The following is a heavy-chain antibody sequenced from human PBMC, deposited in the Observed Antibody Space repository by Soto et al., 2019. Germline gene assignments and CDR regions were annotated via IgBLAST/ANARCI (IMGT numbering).Heavy chain of an antibody. J-gene: IGHJ4*02. CDR1: GFSLNTRGVG. CDR2: ISWDGEK. CDR3: APIRGDPLTGHYYFDS. D-gene: IGHD3-9*01. Sequence: QITLKESGPTLVKPTQTLTLTCTFSGFSLNTRGVGVGWIRQPPGKALEWLALISWDGEKRYSPSLKSRLTIHKETSENQEVLTMTNIDPVDTATSDCAPIRGDPLTGHYYFDSWGQGTLVTVSS. V-gene: IGHV2-5*02.